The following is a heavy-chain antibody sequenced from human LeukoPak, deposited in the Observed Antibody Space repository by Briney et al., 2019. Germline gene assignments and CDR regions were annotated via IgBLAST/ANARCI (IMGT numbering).Heavy chain of an antibody. V-gene: IGHV3-48*03. J-gene: IGHJ6*04. CDR2: ISSSGSTI. Sequence: GGSLRLSCAASGFTFSSYEMNWVRQAPGQGLEWVSYISSSGSTIYYADSVKGRFTISRDNAKNSLYLQMNSLIAEDSAVYYCAELGITMIVGVWGKGTTVTISS. CDR3: AELGITMIVGV. D-gene: IGHD3-22*01. CDR1: GFTFSSYE.